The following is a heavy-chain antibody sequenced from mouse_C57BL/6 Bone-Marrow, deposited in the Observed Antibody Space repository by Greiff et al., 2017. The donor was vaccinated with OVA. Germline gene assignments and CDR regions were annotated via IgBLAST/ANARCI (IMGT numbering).Heavy chain of an antibody. CDR1: GFTFSDYY. CDR2: ISNGGGST. D-gene: IGHD2-1*01. Sequence: EVQLQESGGGLVQPGGSRKLSCAASGFTFSDYYMYWVRQTPEKRLEWVAYISNGGGSTYYPDTVKGRFTISRDTAKNTLYLQLSPLKSEDTAMYYCARQIYYGNSDYFDYWGQGTTLTVSS. CDR3: ARQIYYGNSDYFDY. V-gene: IGHV5-12*01. J-gene: IGHJ2*01.